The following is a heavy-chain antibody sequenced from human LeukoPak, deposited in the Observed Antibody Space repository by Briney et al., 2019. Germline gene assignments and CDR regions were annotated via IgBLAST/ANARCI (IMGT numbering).Heavy chain of an antibody. Sequence: PSETLSLTCTVSGYSISNGFYWGWIRQPPGKGLEWIGSIYHSGSTYYNPSLKSRVTISVDTSKNQVSLKLRSVTAADTAVYYCAGNGESSDYWGQGTLVTVSS. D-gene: IGHD3-10*01. V-gene: IGHV4-38-2*02. J-gene: IGHJ4*02. CDR1: GYSISNGFY. CDR3: AGNGESSDY. CDR2: IYHSGST.